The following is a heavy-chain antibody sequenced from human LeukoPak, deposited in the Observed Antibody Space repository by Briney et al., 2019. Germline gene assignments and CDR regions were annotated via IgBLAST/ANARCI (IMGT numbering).Heavy chain of an antibody. Sequence: PGGSLRLSCAASGFTFSSYSMNWVRQAPGKGLEWVSSISSSSSYIYYADSVKGRFTISRDNAKNSLYLQMNRLRAEDTAVYYCARGPGGYYYYMDVWAKGTTVTISS. CDR1: GFTFSSYS. V-gene: IGHV3-21*01. J-gene: IGHJ6*03. CDR3: ARGPGGYYYYMDV. CDR2: ISSSSSYI.